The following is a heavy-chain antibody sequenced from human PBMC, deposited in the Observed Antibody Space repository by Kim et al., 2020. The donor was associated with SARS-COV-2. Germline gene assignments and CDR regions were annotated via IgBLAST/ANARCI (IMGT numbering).Heavy chain of an antibody. CDR3: ARVICSSTSCYVHWFDP. Sequence: LKSRFTISVETSKNQFSLKLSSVTAADTAVYYCARVICSSTSCYVHWFDPWGQGTLVTVSS. V-gene: IGHV4-31*02. D-gene: IGHD2-2*01. J-gene: IGHJ5*02.